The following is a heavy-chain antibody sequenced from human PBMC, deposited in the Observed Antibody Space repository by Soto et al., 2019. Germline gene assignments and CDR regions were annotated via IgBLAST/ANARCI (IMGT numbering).Heavy chain of an antibody. CDR3: ARDRRGAVAGNFYGMDV. CDR2: LSSSGSTI. D-gene: IGHD6-19*01. Sequence: PRGSLRLSCAASGFTFSSYEMNWVRQAPGKGLEWVSYLSSSGSTIYYADSVKGRFTISRDNAKNSLYLQMNSLRAEDTAVYYCARDRRGAVAGNFYGMDVWGQGTTVTVSS. CDR1: GFTFSSYE. J-gene: IGHJ6*02. V-gene: IGHV3-48*03.